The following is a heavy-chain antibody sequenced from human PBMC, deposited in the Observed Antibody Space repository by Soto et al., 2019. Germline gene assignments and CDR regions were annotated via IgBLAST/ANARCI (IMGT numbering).Heavy chain of an antibody. CDR2: MNPNSGNT. Sequence: QVHLVQSGAEVKKPGAALKVSCKASGYTFTSYDINWVRQATGQGLEWMGWMNPNSGNTVYAQKFQGRVTMTRNTSISTAYMELSSLRSQDTAVYYCARDQTNYGMDVWGQGTTVTVSS. CDR1: GYTFTSYD. J-gene: IGHJ6*02. V-gene: IGHV1-8*01. CDR3: ARDQTNYGMDV.